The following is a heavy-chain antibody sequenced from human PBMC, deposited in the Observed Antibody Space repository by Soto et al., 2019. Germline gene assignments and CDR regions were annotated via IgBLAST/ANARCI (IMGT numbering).Heavy chain of an antibody. V-gene: IGHV3-30-3*01. CDR3: ARGDREDIAVVVGARPGEYGVDV. CDR2: ISYDGSNK. D-gene: IGHD2-15*01. J-gene: IGHJ6*02. CDR1: GFTFRIYA. Sequence: QVHLVESGGGVVQPGRSLRLSCAASGFTFRIYAMHWVRQAPGKGLECVAVISYDGSNKFYRDSVKGRFTISRDNSKNTLYLQINSLRYEDTAVYCCARGDREDIAVVVGARPGEYGVDVWGQGTTVTVSS.